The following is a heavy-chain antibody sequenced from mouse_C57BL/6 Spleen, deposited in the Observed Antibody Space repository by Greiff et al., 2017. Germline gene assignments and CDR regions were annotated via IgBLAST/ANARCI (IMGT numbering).Heavy chain of an antibody. Sequence: QVQLQQSGAELVRPGASVKLSCKASGYTFTDYYINWVKQRPGQGLEWIARIYPGSGNTYYNEKFKGKATLTAEKSSSTAYMQLSSLTSEDSAVYFCAREEIGSPRPPFAYWGQGTLVTVAA. CDR2: IYPGSGNT. J-gene: IGHJ3*01. D-gene: IGHD2-12*01. CDR1: GYTFTDYY. V-gene: IGHV1-76*01. CDR3: AREEIGSPRPPFAY.